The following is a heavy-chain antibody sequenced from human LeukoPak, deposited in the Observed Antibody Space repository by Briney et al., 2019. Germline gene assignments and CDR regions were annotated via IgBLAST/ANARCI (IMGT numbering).Heavy chain of an antibody. V-gene: IGHV4-59*01. CDR2: IYYSGST. J-gene: IGHJ4*02. CDR3: ARYYDFWRGYPDY. Sequence: PSETLSLTCTVSGGSISSYYWSWLRQPPGKGLEWIGYIYYSGSTNYNPSLTRRVTISIDTSKNQFSLKLSSVTAADTAVYYCARYYDFWRGYPDYWGQGTLVTVSS. CDR1: GGSISSYY. D-gene: IGHD3-3*01.